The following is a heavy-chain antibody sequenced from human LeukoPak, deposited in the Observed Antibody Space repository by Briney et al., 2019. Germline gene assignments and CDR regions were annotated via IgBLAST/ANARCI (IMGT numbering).Heavy chain of an antibody. CDR1: GFTFSSYW. CDR2: IYSGGST. CDR3: ASYLSGSYYNDAFDI. V-gene: IGHV3-53*01. D-gene: IGHD1-26*01. J-gene: IGHJ3*02. Sequence: PGGSLRLSCEASGFTFSSYWMSWVRQAPGKGLEWVSVIYSGGSTYYADSVKGRFTISRDNSKNTLYLQMNSLRAEDTAVYYCASYLSGSYYNDAFDIWGQGTMVTVSS.